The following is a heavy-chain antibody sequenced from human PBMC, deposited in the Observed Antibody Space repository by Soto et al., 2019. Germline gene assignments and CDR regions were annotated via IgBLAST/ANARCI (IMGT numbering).Heavy chain of an antibody. D-gene: IGHD2-2*01. CDR2: IDPGDSSA. V-gene: IGHV5-10-1*01. J-gene: IGHJ4*03. CDR3: ARRYCSRADCYSDS. Sequence: GESLKIYFHGPGYTFFSFLIFWVRQVPVKGLEWVGRIDPGDSSATYSPTFQGHVTISADRSTKSAYLQLLSLRASETAIYFCARRYCSRADCYSDSFGQGSLVALSS. CDR1: GYTFFSFL.